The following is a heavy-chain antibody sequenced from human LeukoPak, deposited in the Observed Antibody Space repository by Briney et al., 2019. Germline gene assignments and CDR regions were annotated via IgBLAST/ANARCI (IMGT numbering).Heavy chain of an antibody. J-gene: IGHJ4*02. V-gene: IGHV1-2*02. Sequence: GASVNVSCKASGYSFADYYMHWVRQAPGQGLEWMGWIKPNSGGTRSAQKFQGRVTMTRDTSISTAYMELSSLRYDDTAVYYCARVLSPFDSSGYAYDYWGQGTLVTVSS. CDR2: IKPNSGGT. D-gene: IGHD3-22*01. CDR1: GYSFADYY. CDR3: ARVLSPFDSSGYAYDY.